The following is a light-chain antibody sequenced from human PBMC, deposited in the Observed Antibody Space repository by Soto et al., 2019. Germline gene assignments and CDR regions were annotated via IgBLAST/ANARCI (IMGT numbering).Light chain of an antibody. Sequence: EIVLTQSPATLSLSPGERATLSCRASRSLYIYLAWFQQKPGQAPRLLIYDASKRATGIPARFSGIGSGTDFTLTISSLEPEDFAVYYCQQRSSWPRTFGQGTSLEIK. CDR2: DAS. CDR3: QQRSSWPRT. CDR1: RSLYIY. J-gene: IGKJ2*01. V-gene: IGKV3-11*01.